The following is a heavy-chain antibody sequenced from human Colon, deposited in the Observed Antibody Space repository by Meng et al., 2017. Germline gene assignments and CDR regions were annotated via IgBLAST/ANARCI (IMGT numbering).Heavy chain of an antibody. D-gene: IGHD6-19*01. J-gene: IGHJ4*02. CDR1: GVAITSSNW. CDR2: IDLSGKT. CDR3: ARHLGWEFDY. V-gene: IGHV4-4*02. Sequence: QVHVQGSGHGLVNPSGTLSLSCAVSGVAITSSNWWSWVLQAPGKGMEWIGQIDLSGKTDYNPSLKSRVTISLDKSMNQLFLEVYFVTAADTAIYYCARHLGWEFDYWGPGNLVTVSS.